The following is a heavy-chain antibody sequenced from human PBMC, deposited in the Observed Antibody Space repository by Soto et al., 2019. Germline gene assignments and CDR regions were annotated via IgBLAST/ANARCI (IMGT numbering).Heavy chain of an antibody. D-gene: IGHD3-10*01. CDR3: ARDQRYYYGSGLNYYYGMDV. CDR1: GGTFSSYA. CDR2: IIPIFGTA. J-gene: IGHJ6*02. Sequence: SVKVSCKASGGTFSSYAISWVRQAPGQGLEWMGGIIPIFGTANYAQKFQGRVTITADESTSTAYMELSSLRSEDTAVYYCARDQRYYYGSGLNYYYGMDVWGQGTTVTVSS. V-gene: IGHV1-69*13.